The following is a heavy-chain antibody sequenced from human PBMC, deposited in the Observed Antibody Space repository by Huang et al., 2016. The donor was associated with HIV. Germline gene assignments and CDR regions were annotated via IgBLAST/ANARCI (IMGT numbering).Heavy chain of an antibody. Sequence: QVQLVESGGGLVQPGRSLRLSCAASGFTFTNYAIHWVRQAPVKGREGVAFIEYDGRNKYDADSVKGRFTITRDNSKSTLYLRMNSLRVDDTALYYCARSAVPGDGDWFDPWGQGTLVTVSS. J-gene: IGHJ5*02. CDR2: IEYDGRNK. D-gene: IGHD6-19*01. V-gene: IGHV3-30*04. CDR1: GFTFTNYA. CDR3: ARSAVPGDGDWFDP.